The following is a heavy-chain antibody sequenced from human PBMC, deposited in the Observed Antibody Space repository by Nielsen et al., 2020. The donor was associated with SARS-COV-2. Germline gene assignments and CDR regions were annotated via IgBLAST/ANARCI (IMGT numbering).Heavy chain of an antibody. Sequence: GESLKISCAASGFTFDDYGMSWVRQAPGKGLEWVSGINWNGGSTGYADSVKGRFTISRDNAKNSVYLQMNSLRAEDTAVYHCVRDEVEMATTPGFDSWGQGTLVTVSS. CDR1: GFTFDDYG. CDR2: INWNGGST. V-gene: IGHV3-20*01. CDR3: VRDEVEMATTPGFDS. J-gene: IGHJ4*02. D-gene: IGHD5-24*01.